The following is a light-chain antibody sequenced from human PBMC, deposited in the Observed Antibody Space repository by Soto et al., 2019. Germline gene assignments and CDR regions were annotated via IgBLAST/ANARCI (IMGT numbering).Light chain of an antibody. V-gene: IGLV2-14*01. CDR2: EVN. Sequence: QPALTQPASLSGTPEQSITISCTGTISDSGAYDHVSWLQQHPGKSTKLIISEVNNRTSGVSNRFAGSKSGNTAYPTISRLQVEDGAEYFCFSFATTSTHVLGTGGKVTV. CDR3: FSFATTSTHV. J-gene: IGLJ1*01. CDR1: ISDSGAYDH.